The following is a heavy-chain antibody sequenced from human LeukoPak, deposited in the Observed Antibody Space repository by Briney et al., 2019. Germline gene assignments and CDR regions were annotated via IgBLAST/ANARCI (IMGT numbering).Heavy chain of an antibody. CDR3: ARGVSGSLDY. CDR1: GFTFSTYW. V-gene: IGHV3-7*01. D-gene: IGHD1-26*01. CDR2: IKGDESAK. Sequence: GGSLRLSCAASGFTFSTYWMAWVRQAPGKGLEWVANIKGDESAKHQADSVKGRFTISRDNAQNSVYLHMRSLRGEDTAVYYCARGVSGSLDYWGQGTLVTVSS. J-gene: IGHJ4*02.